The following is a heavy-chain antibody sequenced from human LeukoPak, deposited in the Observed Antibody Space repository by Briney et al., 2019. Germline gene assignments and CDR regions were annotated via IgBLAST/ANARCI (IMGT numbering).Heavy chain of an antibody. D-gene: IGHD6-19*01. Sequence: GGSLRLSCAASGFTFRNAWMSWVRQAPGRGLEWVGRIKSKVDGGTADYAAAVEGRFTISGDDSENTLSLQMSSLKTDDTAVYYCTRDREVAGPDSWGQGTLVTVS. CDR1: GFTFRNAW. J-gene: IGHJ4*02. CDR2: IKSKVDGGTA. CDR3: TRDREVAGPDS. V-gene: IGHV3-15*01.